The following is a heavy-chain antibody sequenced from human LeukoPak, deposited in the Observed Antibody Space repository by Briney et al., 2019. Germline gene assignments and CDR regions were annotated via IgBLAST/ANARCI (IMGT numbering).Heavy chain of an antibody. D-gene: IGHD7-27*01. Sequence: LETLSLTCTVSRGSLSGYYWSWIRQPPGKGLEWIGSIYHSGSTYYNPSLKSRVTISVDTSKNQFSLKLSSVTAADTAVYYCARASRTGLGIGSFDYWGQGTLVTVSS. V-gene: IGHV4-38-2*02. J-gene: IGHJ4*02. CDR1: RGSLSGYY. CDR2: IYHSGST. CDR3: ARASRTGLGIGSFDY.